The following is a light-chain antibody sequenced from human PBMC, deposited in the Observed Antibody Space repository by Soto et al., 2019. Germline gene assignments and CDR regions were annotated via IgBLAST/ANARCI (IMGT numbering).Light chain of an antibody. CDR1: QGISSA. J-gene: IGKJ5*01. CDR3: QQFNNYPST. CDR2: DAS. Sequence: AIPLTQSPSSLSASVGDRVTITCRASQGISSALAWYQQKPGKAPKLLIYDASSLESGVPSRFSGSGSGTDFTLTISSLQPEDFATYYCQQFNNYPSTFGQGTRLEIK. V-gene: IGKV1D-13*01.